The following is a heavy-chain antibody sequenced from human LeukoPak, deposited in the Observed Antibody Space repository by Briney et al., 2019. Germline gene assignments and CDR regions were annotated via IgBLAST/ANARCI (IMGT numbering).Heavy chain of an antibody. D-gene: IGHD6-25*01. J-gene: IGHJ6*03. CDR1: AYMLSELT. CDR3: ATMRAGIYYHYYYLDV. CDR2: FVPEDGKT. V-gene: IGHV1-24*01. Sequence: ASVTVSCKVAAYMLSELTMHWVRQAPGKGLEWMGGFVPEDGKTIYAQTFRGRLTMTEDTSANTAYMELSNLRSEDTAVYFCATMRAGIYYHYYYLDVWGRGTTVTVSS.